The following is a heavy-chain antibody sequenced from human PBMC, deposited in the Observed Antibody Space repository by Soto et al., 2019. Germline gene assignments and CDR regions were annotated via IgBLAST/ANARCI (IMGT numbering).Heavy chain of an antibody. CDR2: IGRGGDT. CDR3: AREGAADAFDI. Sequence: EVQLVEYGGGLVQPGGSLRLSCAASGSSFSTYDMHWVRQAPGKGLEWVSAIGRGGDTYYAGSVKGRFTISRENAKNTLYLQMNSLRAEDTAVYYCAREGAADAFDIWGQGTMVTVSS. J-gene: IGHJ3*02. V-gene: IGHV3-13*01. D-gene: IGHD1-26*01. CDR1: GSSFSTYD.